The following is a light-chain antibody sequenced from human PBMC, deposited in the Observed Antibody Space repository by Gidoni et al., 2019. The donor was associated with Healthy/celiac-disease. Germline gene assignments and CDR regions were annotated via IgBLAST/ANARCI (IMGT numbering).Light chain of an antibody. CDR2: WAS. Sequence: DIVMTESPDSLDVSLVERATINCTSNQSVLYSSNNKNYLAWYQQKPGQPPKLLIYWASTRESGVPDRFSGSGSGTDFTLTISSLQAEDVAVYYCQQYYSTPYTFGQGTKLEIK. CDR3: QQYYSTPYT. J-gene: IGKJ2*01. V-gene: IGKV4-1*01. CDR1: QSVLYSSNNKNY.